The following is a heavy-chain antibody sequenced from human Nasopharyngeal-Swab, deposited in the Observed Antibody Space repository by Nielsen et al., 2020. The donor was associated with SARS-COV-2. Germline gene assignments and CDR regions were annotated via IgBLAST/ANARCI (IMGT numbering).Heavy chain of an antibody. CDR3: AKDSGSGWFSLFDH. V-gene: IGHV3-21*06. J-gene: IGHJ4*02. Sequence: GGSLRLSCAASGFTFSSYSMNWVRQAPGKGLEWVSSISSSSSYIYYADSVKGRFTISRDNSKNALYLQMNSLRPEDTATYYCAKDSGSGWFSLFDHWGRGTVVTVPS. D-gene: IGHD6-19*01. CDR2: ISSSSSYI. CDR1: GFTFSSYS.